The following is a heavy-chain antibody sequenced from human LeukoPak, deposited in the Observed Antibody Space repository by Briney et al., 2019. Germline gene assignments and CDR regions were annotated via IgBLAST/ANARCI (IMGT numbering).Heavy chain of an antibody. D-gene: IGHD3-10*01. CDR2: MSNSGATT. CDR1: GYIFSSYA. J-gene: IGHJ4*02. V-gene: IGHV3-23*01. Sequence: GGSLRLSCEASGYIFSSYAMSWVRQAPGKGLGWVSVMSNSGATTDYADSVKGRFTISRDNSKNTLSLQMNSLRAEDTAVYYCAKEELYYYGSGTYYTLAPFDYWGQGTLVTVSS. CDR3: AKEELYYYGSGTYYTLAPFDY.